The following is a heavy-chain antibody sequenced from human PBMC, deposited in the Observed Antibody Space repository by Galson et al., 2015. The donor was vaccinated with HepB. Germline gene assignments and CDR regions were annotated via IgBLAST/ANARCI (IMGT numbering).Heavy chain of an antibody. J-gene: IGHJ4*02. CDR1: GFLVSRNY. Sequence: LRLSCAASGFLVSRNYMTWVRQAPGRGLEWVSSIYSGGETYYADSVKGRFATSRDNSKNTLYLQMKSLRAEDTAVYFCASDGPNSGGWYVYWGQGTLVTVSS. CDR3: ASDGPNSGGWYVY. D-gene: IGHD6-19*01. V-gene: IGHV3-53*01. CDR2: IYSGGET.